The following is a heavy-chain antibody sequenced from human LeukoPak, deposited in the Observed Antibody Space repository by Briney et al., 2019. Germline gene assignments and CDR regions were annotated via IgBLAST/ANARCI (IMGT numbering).Heavy chain of an antibody. V-gene: IGHV4-4*02. CDR2: IYHSGST. J-gene: IGHJ6*03. Sequence: PSGTLPLTCAVSGGSISSSNWWSWVRQPPGKGLEWIGEIYHSGSTNYNPSLKSRVTISVDKSKNQFSLKLSSVTAADTAVYYCARATVGYCSGGSLKKCYYYMDVWGKGTTVTISS. CDR3: ARATVGYCSGGSLKKCYYYMDV. D-gene: IGHD2-15*01. CDR1: GGSISSSNW.